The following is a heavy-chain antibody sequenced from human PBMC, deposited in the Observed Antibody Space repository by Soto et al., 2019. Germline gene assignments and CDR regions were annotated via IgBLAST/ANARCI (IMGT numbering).Heavy chain of an antibody. CDR3: AREELDYDFWSGPGAP. D-gene: IGHD3-3*01. CDR2: SSAYNGNT. Sequence: ASVTVSCKDSGYTFTSYGSSWVRQAHGQGLEWMGWSSAYNGNTNYAQKLQGRVTMTTDTSTSTVYMELRSLRSDDTAVYYCAREELDYDFWSGPGAPRGQGTLVTVSS. CDR1: GYTFTSYG. V-gene: IGHV1-18*01. J-gene: IGHJ5*02.